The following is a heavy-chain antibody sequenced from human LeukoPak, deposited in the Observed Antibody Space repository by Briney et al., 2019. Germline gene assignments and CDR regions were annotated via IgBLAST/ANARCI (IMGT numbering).Heavy chain of an antibody. V-gene: IGHV4-4*09. CDR1: GASISSYY. CDR3: ARASYYDPPRAYYCYMDV. J-gene: IGHJ6*03. D-gene: IGHD3-3*01. CDR2: IYTSGST. Sequence: SETLSLTCTVSGASISSYYWSWIRQPPGEGLEWIGYIYTSGSTNYNPSLQSRVTISVDTSKNQFSLKLSSVTAADTAVYYCARASYYDPPRAYYCYMDVWGKGTTVTVSS.